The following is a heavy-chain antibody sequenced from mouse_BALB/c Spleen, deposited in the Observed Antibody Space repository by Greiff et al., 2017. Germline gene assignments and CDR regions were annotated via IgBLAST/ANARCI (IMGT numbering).Heavy chain of an antibody. Sequence: VQLQQSGAELVRPGVSVKISCKGSGYTFTDYAMHWVKQSHAKSLEWIGVISTYYGDASYNQKFKRKATMTVDKSSSTAYMELARLTSEDSAIYYCARGTTVVEGLGFAYWGQGTLVTVSA. J-gene: IGHJ3*01. CDR3: ARGTTVVEGLGFAY. CDR2: ISTYYGDA. CDR1: GYTFTDYA. V-gene: IGHV1S137*01. D-gene: IGHD1-1*01.